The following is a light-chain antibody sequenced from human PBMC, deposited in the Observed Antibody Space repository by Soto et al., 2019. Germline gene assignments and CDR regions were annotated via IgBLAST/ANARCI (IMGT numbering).Light chain of an antibody. J-gene: IGLJ1*01. CDR2: EVT. Sequence: QSALTQPRSVSGSPGQSVTISCTGTSSDIGGYNAVSWYQHHPGKAPKLIIYEVTHRPSGVSDRFSASKSGNTASLTISGLQAEDEADYYCNSFRVSHLYVFGTGTKVTVL. CDR3: NSFRVSHLYV. V-gene: IGLV2-11*01. CDR1: SSDIGGYNA.